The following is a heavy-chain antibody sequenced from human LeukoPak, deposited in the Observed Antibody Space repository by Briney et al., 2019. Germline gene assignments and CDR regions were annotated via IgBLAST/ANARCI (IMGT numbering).Heavy chain of an antibody. CDR1: GFTFRSYW. CDR3: ARVVGGIYGSGSYLY. CDR2: IKQDGSEK. D-gene: IGHD3-10*01. Sequence: GGSLGLPWAASGFTFRSYWMSWARQAPGKGLEGVANIKQDGSEKYYVGSVKGRFTISRDNAKNSLYLQMNSLRAEDTAVYYCARVVGGIYGSGSYLYWGQGTLVTVSS. V-gene: IGHV3-7*01. J-gene: IGHJ4*02.